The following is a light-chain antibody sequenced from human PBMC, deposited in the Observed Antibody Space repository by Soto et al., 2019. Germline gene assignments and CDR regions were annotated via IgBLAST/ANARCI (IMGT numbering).Light chain of an antibody. J-gene: IGKJ1*01. CDR1: QSISRY. CDR2: GAS. CDR3: QQYGSSPPT. Sequence: IVLTQSPGTLSLSPGERTTLSCRASQSISRYLAWYQQKPGQGPRLLIDGASSRATGTPDRFSGSGSGTDFTLTINRLEPEDFALYYCQQYGSSPPTFGQGTKVEIK. V-gene: IGKV3-20*01.